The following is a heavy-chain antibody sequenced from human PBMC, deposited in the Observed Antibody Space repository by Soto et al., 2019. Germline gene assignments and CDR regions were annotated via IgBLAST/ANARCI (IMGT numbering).Heavy chain of an antibody. CDR3: AGTTSHQWYYMDV. J-gene: IGHJ6*03. CDR2: TYYRSRWYN. CDR1: GDSVSSNIAA. V-gene: IGHV6-1*01. D-gene: IGHD1-7*01. Sequence: NPSETLSLTCAISGDSVSSNIAAWNWIRLSPSRGLEWLARTYYRSRWYNDYAVSVRSRITVNPDTSKNQFSLQLTSVTPEDTAVYYCAGTTSHQWYYMDVWGKGTTVTVSS.